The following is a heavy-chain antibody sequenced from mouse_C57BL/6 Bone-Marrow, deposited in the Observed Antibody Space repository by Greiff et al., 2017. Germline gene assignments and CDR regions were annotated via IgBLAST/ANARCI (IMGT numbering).Heavy chain of an antibody. CDR1: GYTFTSYW. CDR2: IYPGSGST. D-gene: IGHD2-1*01. J-gene: IGHJ4*01. CDR3: ARDYGNYHYYAMDY. V-gene: IGHV1-55*01. Sequence: VQLQQPGAELVKPGASVKMSCKASGYTFTSYWITWVKQRPGQGLEWIGDIYPGSGSTNYNEKFKSKATLTVDTSSSTAYMQLSSLTSEDSAVYYCARDYGNYHYYAMDYWGQGTSVTVSS.